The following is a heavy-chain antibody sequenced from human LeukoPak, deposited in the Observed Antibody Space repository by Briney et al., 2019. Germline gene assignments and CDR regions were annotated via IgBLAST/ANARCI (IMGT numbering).Heavy chain of an antibody. CDR2: IWYDGSNK. V-gene: IGHV3-33*01. D-gene: IGHD4-17*01. CDR3: ARDPHGDYELNWFDP. J-gene: IGHJ5*02. CDR1: GFTFSSYG. Sequence: PGGSLRLSCAASGFTFSSYGMHWVRQAPGKGLEWVAVIWYDGSNKYYADSVKGRFTISRDNSKNALYLQMNSLRAEDTAVYYCARDPHGDYELNWFDPWGQGTLVTVSS.